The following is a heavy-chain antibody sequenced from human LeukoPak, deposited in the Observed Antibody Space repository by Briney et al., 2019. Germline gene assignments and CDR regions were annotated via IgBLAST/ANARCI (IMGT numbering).Heavy chain of an antibody. CDR2: ISDSGNT. Sequence: GGSLRLSCAASGCTFSSYAMSWVRQAPGKGLEWVSAISDSGNTYHADSVKGRFTISRDSSKNTLFLQMNRLRPEDAAVYYCAKAPVTTCRGAYCYPFDYWGQGTLVTVSS. J-gene: IGHJ4*02. CDR1: GCTFSSYA. CDR3: AKAPVTTCRGAYCYPFDY. D-gene: IGHD2-21*01. V-gene: IGHV3-23*01.